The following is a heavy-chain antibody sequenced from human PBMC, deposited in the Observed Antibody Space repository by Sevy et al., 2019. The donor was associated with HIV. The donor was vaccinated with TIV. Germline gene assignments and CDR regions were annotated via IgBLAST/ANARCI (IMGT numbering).Heavy chain of an antibody. V-gene: IGHV3-7*04. CDR1: GFTFSNSW. Sequence: GGSLRLSCVASGFTFSNSWMNWVRQAPGKGLEWVANIKPDGREGYYVDSVKGRFTISRDNAKTSLYLQMNSLRTGDTAVYYCARGDYYDSSGFYIDAFDVWGQGTMVTVSS. J-gene: IGHJ3*01. CDR3: ARGDYYDSSGFYIDAFDV. D-gene: IGHD3-22*01. CDR2: IKPDGREG.